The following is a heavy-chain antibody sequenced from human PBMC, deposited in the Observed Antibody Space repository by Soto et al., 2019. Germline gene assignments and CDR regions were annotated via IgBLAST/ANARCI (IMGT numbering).Heavy chain of an antibody. D-gene: IGHD2-15*01. CDR1: GFTFSGSA. Sequence: GGSLRLSCAASGFTFSGSAMHWFRQASGKGLEWVGRIRSKANSYATAYAASVKGRFTISRDDSKNTAYLQMNSLKTEDTAVYYCKVVVAASSDYWGQGTLVTVSS. CDR3: KVVVAASSDY. J-gene: IGHJ4*02. V-gene: IGHV3-73*01. CDR2: IRSKANSYAT.